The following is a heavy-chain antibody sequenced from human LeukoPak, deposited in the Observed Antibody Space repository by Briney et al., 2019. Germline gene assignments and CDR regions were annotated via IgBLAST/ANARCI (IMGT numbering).Heavy chain of an antibody. CDR3: ARGTYYDFWSGRRAAGRFDY. CDR1: EYTFTGYY. V-gene: IGHV1-2*02. D-gene: IGHD3-3*01. J-gene: IGHJ4*02. CDR2: INPNSGGT. Sequence: ASVKVSCKASEYTFTGYYMHWVRQAPGQGLEWMGWINPNSGGTNYAQKFQGRVTMTRDTSISTAYMELSRLRSDDTAVYYCARGTYYDFWSGRRAAGRFDYWGQGTLVTVSS.